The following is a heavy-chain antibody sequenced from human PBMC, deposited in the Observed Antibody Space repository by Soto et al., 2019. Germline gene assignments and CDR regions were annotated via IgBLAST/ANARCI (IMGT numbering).Heavy chain of an antibody. D-gene: IGHD1-1*01. CDR2: ISDSGGTT. CDR3: AKAARTTTLYNFDF. Sequence: GGSLRLSCAASGFTFSTFGMNWVRQAPGKGLEWVSVISDSGGTTFHADSVKGRFTISRDNSKNTLYLQMNSLRPEDTAVYYCAKAARTTTLYNFDFWGQGTLVTVSS. V-gene: IGHV3-23*01. CDR1: GFTFSTFG. J-gene: IGHJ4*02.